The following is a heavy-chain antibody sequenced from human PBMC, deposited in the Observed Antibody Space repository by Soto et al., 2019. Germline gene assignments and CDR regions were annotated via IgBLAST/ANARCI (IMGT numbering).Heavy chain of an antibody. J-gene: IGHJ4*02. CDR1: GCTFTSYG. D-gene: IGHD1-7*01. Sequence: ASVKVSCKASGCTFTSYGIGWVRQAPGQGLEWMGWISAYNGNTNYAQKLQGRVTMTTDTSTSTAYMELRSLRSDDTAVYYCARQENWNYISGNDYWGQGTLVTVSS. CDR3: ARQENWNYISGNDY. CDR2: ISAYNGNT. V-gene: IGHV1-18*04.